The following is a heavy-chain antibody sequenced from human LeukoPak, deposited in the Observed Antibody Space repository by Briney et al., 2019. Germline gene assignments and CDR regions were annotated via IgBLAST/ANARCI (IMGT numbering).Heavy chain of an antibody. D-gene: IGHD6-19*01. CDR2: IKSKTDGGTT. V-gene: IGHV3-15*01. CDR3: TTDNLIAVAGTSSFDY. CDR1: GFTFSNAW. J-gene: IGHJ4*02. Sequence: GGSLRLSCAASGFTFSNAWMSWVRQAPGKGLEWDGRIKSKTDGGTTDYAAPVKGRFTISRDDSKNTLYLQMNSLKTEDTAVYYCTTDNLIAVAGTSSFDYWGQGTLVTVSS.